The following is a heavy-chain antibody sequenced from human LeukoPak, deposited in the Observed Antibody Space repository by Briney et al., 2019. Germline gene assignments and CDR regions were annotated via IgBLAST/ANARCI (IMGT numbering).Heavy chain of an antibody. V-gene: IGHV3-74*01. CDR3: ARWGYFDGPYAFDI. J-gene: IGHJ3*02. CDR2: INSDGSST. D-gene: IGHD3-9*01. Sequence: GGSLRLSCAASGFTFSSYWMHWVRQAPGKGLVWVSRINSDGSSTSYADSVKGRFTISRDNAKNTLYLQMNSLRAEDTAVYYCARWGYFDGPYAFDIWGQGTMDTVSS. CDR1: GFTFSSYW.